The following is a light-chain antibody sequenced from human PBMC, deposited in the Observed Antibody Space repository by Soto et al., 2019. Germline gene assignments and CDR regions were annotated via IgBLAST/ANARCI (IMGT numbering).Light chain of an antibody. CDR3: QQYGSPWT. J-gene: IGKJ1*01. V-gene: IGKV3-20*01. CDR1: QSVSSSY. CDR2: GAS. Sequence: EIVLTQSPGTLSLSPGERATLSCRASQSVSSSYLAWYQQKPGQAPRLLIYGASSRATGIPDRFSGSGSGTGFIFTISRLEPEDFAVYYCQQYGSPWTFGQGTKVEIK.